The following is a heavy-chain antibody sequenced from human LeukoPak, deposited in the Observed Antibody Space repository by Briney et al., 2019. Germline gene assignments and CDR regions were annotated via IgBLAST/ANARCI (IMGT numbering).Heavy chain of an antibody. CDR3: ARAPVGYCTNGVCYGFDY. V-gene: IGHV5-51*01. D-gene: IGHD2-8*01. CDR2: IYPGDSYT. J-gene: IGHJ4*02. CDR1: GYPFTNYW. Sequence: GGSLKISFKGSGYPFTNYWIAWVRQMPGKGLEWVGIIYPGDSYTRYSPSFQGQVTISADKSITTAYLQWSSLKASDTAMYYCARAPVGYCTNGVCYGFDYWGQGTLVTVSS.